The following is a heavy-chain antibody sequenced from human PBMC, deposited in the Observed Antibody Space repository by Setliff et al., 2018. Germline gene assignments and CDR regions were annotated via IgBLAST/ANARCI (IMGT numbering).Heavy chain of an antibody. CDR2: ISYDGSNK. V-gene: IGHV3-30*04. D-gene: IGHD2-2*01. Sequence: GGSLRLSCAASGFTFSSYAMHWVRQAPGKGLEWVAVISYDGSNKYYADSVKGRFTISRDNSKNTLYLQMNSLRAEDTAVYYCARAVIVVVPAAMSYYYYYMDVWGKGTTVTVSS. J-gene: IGHJ6*03. CDR1: GFTFSSYA. CDR3: ARAVIVVVPAAMSYYYYYMDV.